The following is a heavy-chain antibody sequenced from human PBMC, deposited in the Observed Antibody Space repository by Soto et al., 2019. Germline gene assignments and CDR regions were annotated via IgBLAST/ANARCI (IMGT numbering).Heavy chain of an antibody. Sequence: ASVKVARKASGYTFTSYGISWVRLAPGKRLEWMGWINAGNGNTKYSQKFQGRVTITRDTSASTAYMELSSLRSEDTAVYYCARDRVYDFWSGYYNNWFDPWGQGTLVTVSS. J-gene: IGHJ5*02. CDR1: GYTFTSYG. CDR3: ARDRVYDFWSGYYNNWFDP. CDR2: INAGNGNT. D-gene: IGHD3-3*01. V-gene: IGHV1-3*01.